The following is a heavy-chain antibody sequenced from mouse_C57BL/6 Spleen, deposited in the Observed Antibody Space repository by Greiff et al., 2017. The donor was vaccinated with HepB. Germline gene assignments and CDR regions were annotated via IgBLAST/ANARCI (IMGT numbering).Heavy chain of an antibody. CDR3: ARLEDSNYEGDY. CDR1: GYTFTDYY. D-gene: IGHD2-5*01. Sequence: EVQLQQSGPELVKPGASVKISCKASGYTFTDYYMNWVKQSHGKSLEWIGDINPNNGGTSYNQKFKGKATLTVDKSSSTAYMELRSLTSEDSAVYYCARLEDSNYEGDYWGQGTTLTVSS. V-gene: IGHV1-26*01. CDR2: INPNNGGT. J-gene: IGHJ2*01.